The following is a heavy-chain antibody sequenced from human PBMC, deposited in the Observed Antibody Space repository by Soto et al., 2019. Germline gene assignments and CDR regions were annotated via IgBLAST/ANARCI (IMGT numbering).Heavy chain of an antibody. Sequence: PGGSLRLSCAASGFTFSSYAMHWVRQAPGKGLEWVAVISYDGSNKYYADSVKGRFTISRDNSKNTLYLQMNSLRAEDTAVYYCARDCGGDCYSDYWGQGTLVTVSS. CDR2: ISYDGSNK. CDR1: GFTFSSYA. J-gene: IGHJ4*02. CDR3: ARDCGGDCYSDY. D-gene: IGHD2-21*02. V-gene: IGHV3-30-3*01.